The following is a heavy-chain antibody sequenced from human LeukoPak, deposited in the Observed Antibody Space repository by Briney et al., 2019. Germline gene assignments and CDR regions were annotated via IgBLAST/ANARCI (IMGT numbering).Heavy chain of an antibody. V-gene: IGHV3-23*01. CDR3: AKDGGVLRYFDWSYFDY. CDR2: ISGSGGST. CDR1: GFTFSSYA. Sequence: PGGSLRLSCAASGFTFSSYAMSWVRQAPGKGLEWVSAISGSGGSTYYADSVKGRFTISRDNSKNTLYLQMNRLRAEDTAVYYCAKDGGVLRYFDWSYFDYWGQGTLVTVSS. D-gene: IGHD3-9*01. J-gene: IGHJ4*02.